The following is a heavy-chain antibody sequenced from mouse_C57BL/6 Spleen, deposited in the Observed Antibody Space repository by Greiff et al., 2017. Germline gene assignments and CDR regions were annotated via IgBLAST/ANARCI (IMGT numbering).Heavy chain of an antibody. Sequence: VQLQQPGAELVMPGASVKLSCKASGYTFTSYWMHWVKQRPGQGLEWIGEIDPSDSYTNYNQKFKGKSTLTVDKSSSTAYMQLSSLTSKDSAVYYCAKGGVYDGYYGDYWGQGTTLTVSS. V-gene: IGHV1-69*01. D-gene: IGHD2-3*01. CDR1: GYTFTSYW. J-gene: IGHJ2*01. CDR3: AKGGVYDGYYGDY. CDR2: IDPSDSYT.